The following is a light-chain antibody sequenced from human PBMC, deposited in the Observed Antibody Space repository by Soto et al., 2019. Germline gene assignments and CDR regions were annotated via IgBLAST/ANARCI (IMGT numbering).Light chain of an antibody. CDR1: QSISSF. Sequence: DIQMTQSPSSLSASVGDRVTITCRASQSISSFLNWYQQKPGKAPKLLIYAASSLQSGVPSRFSGSGSEKDFTLTITSRQPEDVATYYCQQSYSTPETFGQGTKVEI. CDR2: AAS. V-gene: IGKV1-39*01. CDR3: QQSYSTPET. J-gene: IGKJ1*01.